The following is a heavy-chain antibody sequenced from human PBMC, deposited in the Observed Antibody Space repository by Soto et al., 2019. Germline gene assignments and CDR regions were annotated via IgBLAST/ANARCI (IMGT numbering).Heavy chain of an antibody. CDR1: GDSVSSNSAA. Sequence: SQTLSLTCAISGDSVSSNSAAWKWIRQSPSRGLEWLGRTYYRSKRYNHYAVSVKSRITVNLDTYKNQFSLQLNSVTPEDTAVYYCARSGPGGYIDYWGQGTLVTVSS. D-gene: IGHD3-22*01. J-gene: IGHJ4*02. CDR3: ARSGPGGYIDY. CDR2: TYYRSKRYN. V-gene: IGHV6-1*01.